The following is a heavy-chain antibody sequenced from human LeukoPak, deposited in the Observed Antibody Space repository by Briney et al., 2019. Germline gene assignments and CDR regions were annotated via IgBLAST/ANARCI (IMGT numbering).Heavy chain of an antibody. D-gene: IGHD6-19*01. V-gene: IGHV3-66*01. CDR3: ARGSDSSGWYDYFDY. CDR1: GFTVSSKY. J-gene: IGHJ4*02. Sequence: PGGSLRLSCAASGFTVSSKYMIWVRQAPGKGLEWVSVIYSGGSTYYADSVKGRFTISRDNSKNTLYLQMNSLRAEDTAVYYCARGSDSSGWYDYFDYWGQGTLVTVSS. CDR2: IYSGGST.